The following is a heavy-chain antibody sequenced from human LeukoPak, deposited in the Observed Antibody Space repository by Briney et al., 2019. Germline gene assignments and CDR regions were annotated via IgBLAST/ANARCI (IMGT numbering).Heavy chain of an antibody. V-gene: IGHV4-4*07. D-gene: IGHD3-10*01. CDR3: ASFYYGSGLAVDY. CDR2: IYPSGST. Sequence: SETLSLTCTVSGGSISSYYWTWIRQPAGKGLEWIGRIYPSGSTNYNPSLKSRVTMSVDTSKNQFSLKLTSVTAADTAIYYCASFYYGSGLAVDYWGQGILVTVSS. CDR1: GGSISSYY. J-gene: IGHJ4*02.